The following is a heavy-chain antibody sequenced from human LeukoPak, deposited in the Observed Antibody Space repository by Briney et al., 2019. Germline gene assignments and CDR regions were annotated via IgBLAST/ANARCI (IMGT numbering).Heavy chain of an antibody. D-gene: IGHD3-10*01. V-gene: IGHV3-74*01. CDR3: ARYGY. CDR2: IGADGSSA. CDR1: GFTFSNYW. J-gene: IGHJ4*02. Sequence: GGSLRLSCAASGFTFSNYWMHWVRQAPGKGLVWVARIGADGSSATYVDSVKGRFTISRDNAKNTLYLQMNSLKVEDTAVYYCARYGYWGQGTLVTVSS.